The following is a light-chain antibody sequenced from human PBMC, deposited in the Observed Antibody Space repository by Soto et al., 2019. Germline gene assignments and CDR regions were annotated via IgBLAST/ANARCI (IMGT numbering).Light chain of an antibody. V-gene: IGKV4-1*01. CDR3: QQYYTAPLT. Sequence: DIVMTQSPDSLTVSLGERATSCCKSSQSVLYSSNNKNFLAWFQQKPGQPPKLLLYWASTREDGVPDRFSGSGSGTDFTLTISSLQAEDVAVYYCQQYYTAPLTFGGGTKVDIK. J-gene: IGKJ4*01. CDR2: WAS. CDR1: QSVLYSSNNKNF.